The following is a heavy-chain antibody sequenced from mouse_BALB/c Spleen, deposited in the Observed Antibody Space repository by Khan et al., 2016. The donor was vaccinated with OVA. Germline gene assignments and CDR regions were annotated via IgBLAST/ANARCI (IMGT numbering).Heavy chain of an antibody. Sequence: EVELVASGGGLVKPGGSLKLSCAASGFTFSGYAMSWVRQTPEKRLEWVAEISKTGSNTYYPDTVTGRFTLSRDNAKNNLYLEMSSLRSEDTAMYYCARDRYYGSSPDWFAYWGQGTLVTVSA. J-gene: IGHJ3*01. V-gene: IGHV5-9-4*01. CDR3: ARDRYYGSSPDWFAY. D-gene: IGHD1-1*01. CDR2: ISKTGSNT. CDR1: GFTFSGYA.